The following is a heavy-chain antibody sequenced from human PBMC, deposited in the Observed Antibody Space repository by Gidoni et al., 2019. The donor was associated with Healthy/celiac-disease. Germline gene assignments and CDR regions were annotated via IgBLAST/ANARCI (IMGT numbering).Heavy chain of an antibody. D-gene: IGHD4-17*01. CDR3: AREPYGDYPGDAFDI. J-gene: IGHJ3*02. CDR1: GFTVSSNY. CDR2: IYSGGST. Sequence: EVQLVESGGGLVQPGGSLRLSCAASGFTVSSNYMSWVRQAPGKGLEWVSVIYSGGSTYYADSVKGRFTISRDNSKNTLYLQMNSLRAEDTAVYYCAREPYGDYPGDAFDIWGQGTMVTVSS. V-gene: IGHV3-66*01.